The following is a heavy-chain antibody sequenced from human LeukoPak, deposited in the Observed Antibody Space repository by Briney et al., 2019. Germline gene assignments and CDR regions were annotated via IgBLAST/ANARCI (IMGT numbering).Heavy chain of an antibody. Sequence: GGSLRLSCAASGFTFSSYNMNWVRQAPGKGPEWVSSITTSSYIYYADSVKGRFTISRDNAKNSLSLQMNSLRAEDTAVYYCARDREYVPDFWGQGTLVTVSS. V-gene: IGHV3-21*01. CDR2: ITTSSYI. J-gene: IGHJ4*02. CDR1: GFTFSSYN. CDR3: ARDREYVPDF. D-gene: IGHD2-2*01.